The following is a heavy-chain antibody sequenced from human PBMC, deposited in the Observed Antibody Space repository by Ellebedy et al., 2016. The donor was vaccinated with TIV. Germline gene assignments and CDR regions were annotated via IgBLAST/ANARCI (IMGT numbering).Heavy chain of an antibody. J-gene: IGHJ4*02. CDR2: TSQDGSEK. V-gene: IGHV3-7*03. Sequence: GGSLRLSCAASGFSFSGYWMSWVRQAPGKGLEWVAKTSQDGSEKYYLDSVKGRFTISRDNAKNSLSLQMNSLRAEDTAVYYWARANNFDYWGQGTLVTVS. CDR3: ARANNFDY. CDR1: GFSFSGYW.